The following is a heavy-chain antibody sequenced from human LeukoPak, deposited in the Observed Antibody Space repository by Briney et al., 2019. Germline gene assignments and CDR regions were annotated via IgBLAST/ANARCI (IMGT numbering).Heavy chain of an antibody. J-gene: IGHJ4*02. CDR3: ARGMMITFGGVIDYFDY. D-gene: IGHD3-16*02. CDR2: ISSSSSYI. V-gene: IGHV3-21*01. Sequence: GGSLRLSCAASGFTFSSYSMNWVRQAPGKGLEWVSSISSSSSYIYYADSVKGRFTISRDNAKNSLYLQMNGLRAEDTAVYYCARGMMITFGGVIDYFDYWGQGTLVTVSS. CDR1: GFTFSSYS.